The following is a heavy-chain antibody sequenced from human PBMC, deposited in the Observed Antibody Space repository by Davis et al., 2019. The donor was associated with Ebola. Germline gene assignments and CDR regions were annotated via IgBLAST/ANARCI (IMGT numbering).Heavy chain of an antibody. D-gene: IGHD4-17*01. CDR3: ARGLATVTSLWFDP. CDR1: GGSISSGGYY. V-gene: IGHV4-31*03. Sequence: MPSETLSLTCTVSGGSISSGGYYWSWIRQHPGKGLEWIGYIYYSGSTYYNPSLKSRVTITVDKSKNQFSLKLSSVTAADTAVYYCARGLATVTSLWFDPWGQGTLVTVSS. J-gene: IGHJ5*02. CDR2: IYYSGST.